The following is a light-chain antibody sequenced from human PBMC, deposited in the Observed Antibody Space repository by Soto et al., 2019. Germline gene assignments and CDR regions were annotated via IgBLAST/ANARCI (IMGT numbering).Light chain of an antibody. CDR2: EVN. V-gene: IGLV2-14*01. Sequence: ALTQPASVSGSPGQSVTISCTGTSSDVGGYDYVSWYQQHPGTAPKLMLYEVNNRPSGVSNRFSGSKSGNTASLIISGLQTEDEADYYCSAYTTTSTLIFGTGTKLTVL. CDR1: SSDVGGYDY. J-gene: IGLJ1*01. CDR3: SAYTTTSTLI.